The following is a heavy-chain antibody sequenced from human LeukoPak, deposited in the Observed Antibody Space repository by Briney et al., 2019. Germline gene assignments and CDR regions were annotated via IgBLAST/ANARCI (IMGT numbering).Heavy chain of an antibody. V-gene: IGHV3-30*03. D-gene: IGHD5-18*01. CDR3: ARSRGYSYGDY. Sequence: PGRSLRLSCAASGFTFSTYGMHWVRQAPGKGLDWVAAISYDGRNKYYADSVKGRFTISRDNSKNTLYLQVNSLRAEDTAVYYCARSRGYSYGDYWGQGTLVTVSS. CDR2: ISYDGRNK. CDR1: GFTFSTYG. J-gene: IGHJ4*02.